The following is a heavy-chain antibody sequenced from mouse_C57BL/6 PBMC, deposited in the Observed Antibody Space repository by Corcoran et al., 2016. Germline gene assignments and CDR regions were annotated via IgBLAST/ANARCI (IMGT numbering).Heavy chain of an antibody. CDR2: INTYSGVP. Sequence: QIQLVQSGPELKKPGETVKISCKASGYTFTTYGMSWVKQAPGKGLKWMGWINTYSGVPTYADDFKGRFAFSLETSASTAYLQINNLKNEDTATYFCARFYGSSYYCDYWGQGTTLTVSS. D-gene: IGHD1-1*01. J-gene: IGHJ2*01. CDR3: ARFYGSSYYCDY. V-gene: IGHV9-3*01. CDR1: GYTFTTYG.